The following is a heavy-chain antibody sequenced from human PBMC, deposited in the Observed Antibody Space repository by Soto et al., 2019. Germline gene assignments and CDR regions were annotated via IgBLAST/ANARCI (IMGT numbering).Heavy chain of an antibody. CDR1: GFTFSSYS. Sequence: PGGSLRLSCAASGFTFSSYSMNWVRQAPGKGLGWVSSISSSSSYIYYADSVKGRFTISRDNAKNSLYLQMNSLRAEDTAVYYCARDIVVNGWFDPWGQGTLVTVSS. D-gene: IGHD2-15*01. CDR3: ARDIVVNGWFDP. CDR2: ISSSSSYI. V-gene: IGHV3-21*01. J-gene: IGHJ5*02.